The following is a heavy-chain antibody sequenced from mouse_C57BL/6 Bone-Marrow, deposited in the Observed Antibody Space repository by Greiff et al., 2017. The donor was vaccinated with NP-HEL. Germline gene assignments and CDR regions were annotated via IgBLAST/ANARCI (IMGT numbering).Heavy chain of an antibody. CDR3: AREDYYGSSYGDY. Sequence: EVHLVESGGGLVKPGGSLKLSCAASGFTFSSYAMSWVRQTPEKRLEWVATISDGGSYTYYPDNVKGRFTISRDNAKNNLYLQMSHLKSEDTAMYYCAREDYYGSSYGDYWGQGTTLTVSS. V-gene: IGHV5-4*01. CDR2: ISDGGSYT. J-gene: IGHJ2*01. CDR1: GFTFSSYA. D-gene: IGHD1-1*01.